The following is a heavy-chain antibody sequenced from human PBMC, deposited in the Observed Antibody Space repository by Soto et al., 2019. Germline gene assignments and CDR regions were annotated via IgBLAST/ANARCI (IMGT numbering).Heavy chain of an antibody. J-gene: IGHJ4*02. CDR1: GYSISSGYY. D-gene: IGHD3-3*01. Sequence: SETLSLTCAVSGYSISSGYYWGWIRQPPGKGLEWIGSIYHSGSTYYNPSLKSRATISVDTSKNQFSLKLSSVTAADTAVYYCARVRMGIFGVVIRYYFDYWGQGTLVTVSS. CDR3: ARVRMGIFGVVIRYYFDY. V-gene: IGHV4-38-2*01. CDR2: IYHSGST.